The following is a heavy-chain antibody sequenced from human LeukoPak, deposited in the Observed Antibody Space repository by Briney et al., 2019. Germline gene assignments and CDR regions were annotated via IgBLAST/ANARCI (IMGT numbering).Heavy chain of an antibody. J-gene: IGHJ4*02. CDR2: ISGSGGST. D-gene: IGHD2-21*02. CDR1: GFTFSSYA. CDR3: ARGDFYFDS. Sequence: PGGSLRLSCAASGFTFSSYAMSWVRQAPGKGLEWVSAISGSGGSTYYADSVKGRFTISRDNAKNTLYLQMNSLRVEDTAIYYCARGDFYFDSWGQGTLVTVSS. V-gene: IGHV3-23*01.